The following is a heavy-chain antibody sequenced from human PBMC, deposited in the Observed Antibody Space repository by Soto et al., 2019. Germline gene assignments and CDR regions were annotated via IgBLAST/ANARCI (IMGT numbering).Heavy chain of an antibody. V-gene: IGHV1-2*02. D-gene: IGHD3-3*01. J-gene: IGHJ3*02. CDR1: GYPVTAYY. Sequence: QLHLVQSGAVVKKPGASVTVSCSASGYPVTAYYMHWVRQAPGRGLEWMGGINPATGAAKYTQTFRVRVTMTRGTSTGTGFMELSGLTSGDTAVFYCARGGGVGVAGSAAFDMWGQGTLVTVSS. CDR3: ARGGGVGVAGSAAFDM. CDR2: INPATGAA.